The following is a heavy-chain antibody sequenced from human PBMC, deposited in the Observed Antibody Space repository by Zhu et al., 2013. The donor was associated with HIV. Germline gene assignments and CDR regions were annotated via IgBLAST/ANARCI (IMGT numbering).Heavy chain of an antibody. CDR1: GYTFTNYG. D-gene: IGHD3-10*01. V-gene: IGHV1-18*01. J-gene: IGHJ5*02. CDR3: ARLLDYYGSGTFYPFNWFDP. CDR2: INTHNGNT. Sequence: QVQLVQSGAEMKKPGASVKVSCKASGYTFTNYGLTWVRQAPGQGLEWMGWINTHNGNTKYTEKFQGRVTVTTDTSTSTGYLELRSLRSDDTAVYYCARLLDYYGSGTFYPFNWFDPWGQGTLVTVSS.